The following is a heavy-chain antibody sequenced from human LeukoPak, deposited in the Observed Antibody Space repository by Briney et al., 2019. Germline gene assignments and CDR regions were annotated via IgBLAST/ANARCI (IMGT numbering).Heavy chain of an antibody. CDR2: ISWNSGSI. J-gene: IGHJ4*02. V-gene: IGHV3-9*01. CDR1: GFTFDDYA. CDR3: AKGWTNWNYGGFFDY. D-gene: IGHD1-7*01. Sequence: GGSLRLSCAASGFTFDDYAMHWVRQAPGKGLEWVSGISWNSGSIGYADSVKGRLTISRDNAKNSLYLQMNSLRAEDTALYYCAKGWTNWNYGGFFDYWGQGTLVTVSS.